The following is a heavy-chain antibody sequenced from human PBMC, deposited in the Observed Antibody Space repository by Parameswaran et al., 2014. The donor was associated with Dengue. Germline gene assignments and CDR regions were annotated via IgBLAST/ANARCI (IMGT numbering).Heavy chain of an antibody. Sequence: VRQAPGKGLVWVSRIYSDGVTITYADSVKGRFTVSRDNTKNTVYLQMNSLRVDDTSVYYCVREMDSGSGRWFDPWGQGTPVTVSS. V-gene: IGHV3-74*01. CDR3: VREMDSGSGRWFDP. J-gene: IGHJ5*02. CDR2: IYSDGVTI. D-gene: IGHD2-2*03.